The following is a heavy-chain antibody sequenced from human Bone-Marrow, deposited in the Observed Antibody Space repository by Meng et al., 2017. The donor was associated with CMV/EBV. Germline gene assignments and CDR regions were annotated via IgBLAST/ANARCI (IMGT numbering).Heavy chain of an antibody. J-gene: IGHJ4*02. CDR3: AWGSGLAS. CDR2: IKPDGSEK. Sequence: ETLSLTCAASGFTFNTYWMSWVRQAPGKGLEWVANIKPDGSEKYYVDSVKGRFTISRDNAKNSLYLQMNSLRVEDTAVYHCAWGSGLASWGQGTLVTVSS. V-gene: IGHV3-7*04. CDR1: GFTFNTYW.